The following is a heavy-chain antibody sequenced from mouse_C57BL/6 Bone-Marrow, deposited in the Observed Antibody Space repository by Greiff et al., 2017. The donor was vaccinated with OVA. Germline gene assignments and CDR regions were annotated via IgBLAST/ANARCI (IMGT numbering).Heavy chain of an antibody. CDR1: GFTFSSYA. V-gene: IGHV5-4*03. J-gene: IGHJ1*03. CDR3: ARLYDYDWYFDV. Sequence: EVKLMESGGGLVKPGGSLKLSCAASGFTFSSYAMSWVRQTPEQRLEWVATISDGGSYTYYPDNVKGRFTISRDNAKNNLYLQMSHLKSEDTAMYYCARLYDYDWYFDVWGTGTTVTVSS. D-gene: IGHD2-4*01. CDR2: ISDGGSYT.